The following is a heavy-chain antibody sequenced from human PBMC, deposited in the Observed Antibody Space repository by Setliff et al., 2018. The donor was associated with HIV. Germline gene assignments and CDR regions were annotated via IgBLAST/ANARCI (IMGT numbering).Heavy chain of an antibody. D-gene: IGHD4-17*01. Sequence: SETLSLTCAVYGGSFSGYYWSWIRQPPGKGLEWIGYIYYSGSTYYNPSLKSRVTISVDTPKNQFSLKLSSVTAADTAVYYCASSPAWRSDYGLHTFDYWGQGTLVTVSS. J-gene: IGHJ4*02. V-gene: IGHV4-34*11. CDR3: ASSPAWRSDYGLHTFDY. CDR2: IYYSGST. CDR1: GGSFSGYY.